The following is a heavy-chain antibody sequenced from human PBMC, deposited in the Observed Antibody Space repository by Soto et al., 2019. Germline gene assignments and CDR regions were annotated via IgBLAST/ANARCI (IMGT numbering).Heavy chain of an antibody. J-gene: IGHJ6*02. CDR1: GFTFSSYA. V-gene: IGHV3-30-3*01. CDR3: ARDKRNDYVWGSYRYLYYYGMDV. Sequence: QVQLVESGGGVVQPGRSLRLSCAASGFTFSSYAMHWVRQAPGKGLEWVAVISYDGSNKYYADSVKGRFTISRDNSKNTLYLQMNSLRAEDTAVYYCARDKRNDYVWGSYRYLYYYGMDVWGQGTTVTVSS. CDR2: ISYDGSNK. D-gene: IGHD3-16*02.